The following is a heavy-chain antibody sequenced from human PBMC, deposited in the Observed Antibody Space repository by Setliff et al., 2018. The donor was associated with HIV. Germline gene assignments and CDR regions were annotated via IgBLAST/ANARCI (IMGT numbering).Heavy chain of an antibody. D-gene: IGHD3-3*01. J-gene: IGHJ4*02. CDR2: IYTSGST. Sequence: SETLSLTCTVSGGSISSYYWSWIRQPPGKGLEWIGYIYTSGSTNYNPSLKSRVTISVDTSKNQFSLKLSSVTAADTAVCYCASTYYNFWSGYQGIDYWGQGTLVTVSS. V-gene: IGHV4-4*08. CDR3: ASTYYNFWSGYQGIDY. CDR1: GGSISSYY.